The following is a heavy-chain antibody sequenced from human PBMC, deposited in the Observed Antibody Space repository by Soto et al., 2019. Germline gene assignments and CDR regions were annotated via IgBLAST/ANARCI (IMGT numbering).Heavy chain of an antibody. V-gene: IGHV5-51*01. Sequence: PGESLKISCKGSGCSFTSYWIGWVRQMPGKGLEWMGIIYPGDSDTRYSPSFQGQVTISADKSISTAYLQWSSLKASDTAMYYCAVDYYDSSGYPRAAFDIWGQGTMVTVSS. D-gene: IGHD3-22*01. CDR3: AVDYYDSSGYPRAAFDI. J-gene: IGHJ3*02. CDR2: IYPGDSDT. CDR1: GCSFTSYW.